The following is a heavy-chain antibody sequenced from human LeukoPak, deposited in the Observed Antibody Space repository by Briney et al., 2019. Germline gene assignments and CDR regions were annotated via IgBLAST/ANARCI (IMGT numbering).Heavy chain of an antibody. J-gene: IGHJ4*02. CDR3: ARVADSSGTSFDY. Sequence: SETLSLTCTVSGGSISSYYWSWIRQPPGKGLEWIGYIYYSGSTNYNPSLKSRVTISVDTSKNQFSLKLSSVTAADTAVYYCARVADSSGTSFDYWGQGTLVTVSS. V-gene: IGHV4-59*01. CDR2: IYYSGST. CDR1: GGSISSYY. D-gene: IGHD3-22*01.